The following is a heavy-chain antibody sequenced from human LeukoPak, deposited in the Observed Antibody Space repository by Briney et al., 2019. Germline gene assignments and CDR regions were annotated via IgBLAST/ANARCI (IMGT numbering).Heavy chain of an antibody. D-gene: IGHD3-10*01. J-gene: IGHJ6*03. Sequence: GASVKVSCKASGYTFTSYDINWVRQATGQGLEWMGWMNPNSGNTGYAQKFQGRVTMTRNTSISTAYMELSSLRSEDTAVYYRARACRSGMVRGVIPRYYMDVWGKGTTVTVSS. CDR1: GYTFTSYD. CDR2: MNPNSGNT. V-gene: IGHV1-8*01. CDR3: ARACRSGMVRGVIPRYYMDV.